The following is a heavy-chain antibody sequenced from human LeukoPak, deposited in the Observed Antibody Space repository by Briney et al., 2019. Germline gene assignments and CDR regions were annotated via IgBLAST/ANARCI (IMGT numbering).Heavy chain of an antibody. Sequence: HGESLKISCKGSGYSFTSYWIGWVRQMPGKGLKWMGIIYPGDSDARYSPSFQGQVTISADKSISTAYLQWSSLKASDTAMYYCARSKRSYSSSSFDYWGQGTLVTVSS. V-gene: IGHV5-51*01. D-gene: IGHD6-6*01. CDR2: IYPGDSDA. J-gene: IGHJ4*02. CDR1: GYSFTSYW. CDR3: ARSKRSYSSSSFDY.